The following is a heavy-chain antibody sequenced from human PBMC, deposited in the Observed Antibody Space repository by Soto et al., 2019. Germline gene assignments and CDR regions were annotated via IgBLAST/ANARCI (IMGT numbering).Heavy chain of an antibody. J-gene: IGHJ6*02. Sequence: GGSLRLSCAVSGSTFSSDWMHWVRQAPGKGLVWVSHINSDGSSTNYADFVKGRFTIARDNAKNTVYLQMNSLRAEDTAVYYCARDRSCSLDVWGQGTTVTVSS. CDR1: GSTFSSDW. D-gene: IGHD6-19*01. V-gene: IGHV3-74*01. CDR3: ARDRSCSLDV. CDR2: INSDGSST.